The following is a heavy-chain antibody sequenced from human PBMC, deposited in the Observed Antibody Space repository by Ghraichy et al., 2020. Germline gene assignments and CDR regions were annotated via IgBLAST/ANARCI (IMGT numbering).Heavy chain of an antibody. CDR2: IYSGGGT. D-gene: IGHD3-10*01. J-gene: IGHJ3*01. CDR1: GFTVSSNY. Sequence: GGSLRLSCAVSGFTVSSNYMNWVRQAPGKGLEWVAVIYSGGGTDYANSVKGRFTISRDYSKNTLFLQMSSLRAVDTAVYYCARAKEYYRAPGTDAFDVWGQGTRVNISS. CDR3: ARAKEYYRAPGTDAFDV. V-gene: IGHV3-66*01.